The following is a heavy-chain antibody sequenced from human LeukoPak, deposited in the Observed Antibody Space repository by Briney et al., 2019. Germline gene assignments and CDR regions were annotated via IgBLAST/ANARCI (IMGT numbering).Heavy chain of an antibody. Sequence: PGGSLRLSCAASGFKFSDYYTSWIRQAPGKGLEWVSYISTSGSTIYYADSVKGRFTISRDNAKNSLYLQMNSLRAEDTAVYYCARSSGSYYRFYYFDYWGQGTLVTVSS. CDR3: ARSSGSYYRFYYFDY. V-gene: IGHV3-11*04. D-gene: IGHD1-26*01. CDR2: ISTSGSTI. CDR1: GFKFSDYY. J-gene: IGHJ4*02.